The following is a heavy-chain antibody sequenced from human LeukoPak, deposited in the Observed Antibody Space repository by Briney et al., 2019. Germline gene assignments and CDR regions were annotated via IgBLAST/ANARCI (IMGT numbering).Heavy chain of an antibody. CDR2: IYHSGST. CDR1: GGSISSSNW. Sequence: SGTLSLTCAVSGGSISSSNWWSWVRQPPGKGLEWIGEIYHSGSTNYNPSLKSRVTISVDKSKNQSSLKLSSVTAADTAVYYCARRVTLVATIGVLDYWGQGTLVTVSS. V-gene: IGHV4-4*02. D-gene: IGHD5-12*01. J-gene: IGHJ4*02. CDR3: ARRVTLVATIGVLDY.